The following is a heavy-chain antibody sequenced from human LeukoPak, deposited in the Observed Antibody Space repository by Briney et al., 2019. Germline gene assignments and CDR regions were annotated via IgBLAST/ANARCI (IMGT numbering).Heavy chain of an antibody. Sequence: DSVKGRFTISRDNAKNSLYLQMNSLRAEDTAVYYCAREVGAPRYFDYWGQGTLVTVSS. CDR3: AREVGAPRYFDY. V-gene: IGHV3-7*04. J-gene: IGHJ4*02. D-gene: IGHD1-26*01.